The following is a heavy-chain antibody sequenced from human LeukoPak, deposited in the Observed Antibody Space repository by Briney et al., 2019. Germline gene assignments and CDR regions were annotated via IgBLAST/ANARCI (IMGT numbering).Heavy chain of an antibody. Sequence: SETLSLTCSVSGGSMSSYYWSWIRQSPGKGLEWIGSIYYSGSTYYNPSLKSRVTISVDTSKNQFSLKLSSVTAADTAVYYCARAFMIVVADIWGQGTMVTVSS. V-gene: IGHV4-59*12. D-gene: IGHD3-22*01. CDR2: IYYSGST. CDR1: GGSMSSYY. J-gene: IGHJ3*02. CDR3: ARAFMIVVADI.